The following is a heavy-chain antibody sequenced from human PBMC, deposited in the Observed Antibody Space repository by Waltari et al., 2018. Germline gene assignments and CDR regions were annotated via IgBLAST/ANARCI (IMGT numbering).Heavy chain of an antibody. CDR1: GGTFSSYA. V-gene: IGHV1-69-2*01. J-gene: IGHJ3*01. CDR2: VDPEDGET. D-gene: IGHD3-10*01. Sequence: VQLVQSGAEVKKPGSSVKVSCKASGGTFSSYAISWVRQAPGKGLEWMGRVDPEDGETIYAEKFQGRVTITADTSTDTAYMELSSLRSEDTAVYYCATGAGSGSPDWGQGTMVTVSS. CDR3: ATGAGSGSPD.